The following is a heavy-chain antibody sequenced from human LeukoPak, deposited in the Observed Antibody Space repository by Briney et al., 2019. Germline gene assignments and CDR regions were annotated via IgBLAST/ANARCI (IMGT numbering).Heavy chain of an antibody. Sequence: GGSLRLSCAASGFTVSSKYMSWVRQAPGKGLEWVSVMYSGGSTYYADSVEGRFTISRDNSKNTAYLQMNSLRAEDTVVYYCASVTMVRGRHFDYWGQGTLVTVSS. CDR1: GFTVSSKY. J-gene: IGHJ4*02. V-gene: IGHV3-53*01. D-gene: IGHD3-10*01. CDR2: MYSGGST. CDR3: ASVTMVRGRHFDY.